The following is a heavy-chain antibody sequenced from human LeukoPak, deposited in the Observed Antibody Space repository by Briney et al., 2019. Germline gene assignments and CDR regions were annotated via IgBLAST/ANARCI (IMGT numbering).Heavy chain of an antibody. CDR3: ARVGNDYGGNPGDC. CDR1: GGSFSGYY. V-gene: IGHV4-34*01. J-gene: IGHJ4*02. D-gene: IGHD4-23*01. Sequence: SETLSLTCAVYGGSFSGYYWSWIRQPPGKGLEWIGEINHSGSTNYNPSLKSRVTISVDTSKNQFSLKLSSVTAADTAVYYCARVGNDYGGNPGDCWGQGTLVTVSS. CDR2: INHSGST.